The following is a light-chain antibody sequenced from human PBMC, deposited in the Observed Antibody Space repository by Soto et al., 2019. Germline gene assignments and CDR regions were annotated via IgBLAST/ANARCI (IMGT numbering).Light chain of an antibody. CDR2: GAS. J-gene: IGKJ1*01. Sequence: EIVMTQSPATLSVSPGERATLSCRASQSVSSNLAWYQQKPGQAPRLLIYGASTRATGIPARFSGSGSGTEFTLTISRLQSEDFGVYYCQQYNNWPPWTVGQGTKVEIK. V-gene: IGKV3-15*01. CDR1: QSVSSN. CDR3: QQYNNWPPWT.